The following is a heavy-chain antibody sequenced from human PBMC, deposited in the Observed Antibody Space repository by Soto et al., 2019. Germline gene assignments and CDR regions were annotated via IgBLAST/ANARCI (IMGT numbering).Heavy chain of an antibody. J-gene: IGHJ5*02. D-gene: IGHD3-3*01. Sequence: PSETLSLTCAVYGGSFSGYYWSWIRQPPGKGLEWIGEINHSGSTNYNPSLKSRVTISVDTSKNQFSLKLSSVTAADTAVYYCARVWDFWSGSQVYNWFDPWGQGTLVTVSS. V-gene: IGHV4-34*01. CDR1: GGSFSGYY. CDR2: INHSGST. CDR3: ARVWDFWSGSQVYNWFDP.